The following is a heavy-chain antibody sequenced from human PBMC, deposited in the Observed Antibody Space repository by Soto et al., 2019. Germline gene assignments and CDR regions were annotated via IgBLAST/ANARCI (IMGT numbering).Heavy chain of an antibody. CDR1: GGSFSGYY. V-gene: IGHV4-34*01. J-gene: IGHJ6*02. Sequence: SETLSLTCGVYGGSFSGYYWSWIRQPPGKGLEWIGEINHSGSTNYNPSLKSRVTISVDTSKNQFSLKLSSVTAADTAVYYCARGRARYGSGILYYYGMAVWGQGTTVTVSS. D-gene: IGHD3-10*01. CDR2: INHSGST. CDR3: ARGRARYGSGILYYYGMAV.